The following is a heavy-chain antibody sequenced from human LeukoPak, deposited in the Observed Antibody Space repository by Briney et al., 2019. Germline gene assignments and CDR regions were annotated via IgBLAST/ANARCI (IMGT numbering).Heavy chain of an antibody. V-gene: IGHV3-33*01. D-gene: IGHD6-13*01. CDR2: IWYDGTSK. CDR1: GFGLSAYG. J-gene: IGHJ4*02. CDR3: ARSQSSSLIDY. Sequence: GGSLRLSCAASGFGLSAYGVHWVRQAPGKGLEWVAVIWYDGTSKDYADSVKGRFTFSRDNSKNTLYLQMNNLTVEDTAVYYCARSQSSSLIDYWGQGTLVTVSS.